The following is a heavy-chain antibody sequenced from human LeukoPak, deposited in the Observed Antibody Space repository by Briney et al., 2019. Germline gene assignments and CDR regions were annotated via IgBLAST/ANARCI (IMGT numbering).Heavy chain of an antibody. J-gene: IGHJ4*02. V-gene: IGHV3-23*01. CDR3: AKTLNLQWLPYHDY. Sequence: PGGSLRLPCAASGFTFSSYAMSWVRQAPGKGLEWVSAISGSGGSTYYADSVKGRFTISRDNSKNTLYLQMNSLRAEDTAVYYCAKTLNLQWLPYHDYWGQGTLVTVSS. D-gene: IGHD6-19*01. CDR1: GFTFSSYA. CDR2: ISGSGGST.